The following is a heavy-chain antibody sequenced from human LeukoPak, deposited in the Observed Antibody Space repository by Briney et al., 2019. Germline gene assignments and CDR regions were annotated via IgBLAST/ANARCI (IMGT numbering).Heavy chain of an antibody. CDR1: GGSISSYY. D-gene: IGHD1-26*01. CDR3: ARAAWFGSYLYFDY. J-gene: IGHJ4*02. CDR2: IYYSGST. Sequence: SETLSLTCTVSGGSISSYYWSWIRQPPGKGLEWIGYIYYSGSTNYNPSLKSRVTISVDTSKNQFSLKLSSVTAADTAVYYCARAAWFGSYLYFDYWGQGTLVTVSS. V-gene: IGHV4-59*01.